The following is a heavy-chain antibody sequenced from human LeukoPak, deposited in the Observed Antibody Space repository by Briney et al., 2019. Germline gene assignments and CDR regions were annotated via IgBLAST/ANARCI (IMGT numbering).Heavy chain of an antibody. D-gene: IGHD3-22*01. CDR3: ARGEYDSGAYWGYYFEN. V-gene: IGHV4-61*02. Sequence: SETLSLTCTVSGVSISTGSYYWSWIRQPAGKGLEWIGRIYSSGSTNYSPSFKSRVTISVDTSKNQFSLNLSSVTAADTAVYYCARGEYDSGAYWGYYFENWGQGTLVTVSS. CDR2: IYSSGST. CDR1: GVSISTGSYY. J-gene: IGHJ4*02.